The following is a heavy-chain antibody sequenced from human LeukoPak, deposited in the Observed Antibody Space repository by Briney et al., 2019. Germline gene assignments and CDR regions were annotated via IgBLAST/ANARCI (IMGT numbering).Heavy chain of an antibody. CDR1: GFTFSSYW. CDR3: ARDREYSSSWYLPYYYYYYMDV. D-gene: IGHD6-13*01. CDR2: IKQDGSEK. V-gene: IGHV3-7*01. Sequence: GGSLRLSCAASGFTFSSYWMSWVRQAPGKGLEWVANIKQDGSEKYYVDSVKGRFTISGDNAKNSLYLQMNSLRAEDTAVYYCARDREYSSSWYLPYYYYYYMDVWGKGTTVTISS. J-gene: IGHJ6*03.